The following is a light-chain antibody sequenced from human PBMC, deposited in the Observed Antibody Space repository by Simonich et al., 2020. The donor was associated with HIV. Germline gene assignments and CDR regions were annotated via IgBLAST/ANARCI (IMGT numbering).Light chain of an antibody. CDR2: DAS. J-gene: IGKJ5*01. V-gene: IGKV3-11*01. CDR3: QQRSNWPPIT. CDR1: QSVSSY. Sequence: EIVLTQSPATLYLSPGERATLSCRASQSVSSYLAWYQQQPGQGPRLLIYDASYRATGIPARFSGSGSGTEFTLTISSLEPEDFAVYYCQQRSNWPPITFGQGTRLEIK.